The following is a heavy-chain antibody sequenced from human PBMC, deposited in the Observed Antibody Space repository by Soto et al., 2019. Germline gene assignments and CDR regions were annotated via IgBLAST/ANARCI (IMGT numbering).Heavy chain of an antibody. J-gene: IGHJ4*02. CDR1: GYTFTSYG. V-gene: IGHV1-18*01. CDR2: ISAYNGNT. Sequence: QVQLVQSGAEVKKPGASVKVSCKASGYTFTSYGISWVRQAPGQGLEWMGWISAYNGNTNYAQKLQGRVPMTTDTSTSTAYMELRSLRSDDTAVYYCARDLYIVVVVAASPLDYWGQGTLVTVSS. CDR3: ARDLYIVVVVAASPLDY. D-gene: IGHD2-15*01.